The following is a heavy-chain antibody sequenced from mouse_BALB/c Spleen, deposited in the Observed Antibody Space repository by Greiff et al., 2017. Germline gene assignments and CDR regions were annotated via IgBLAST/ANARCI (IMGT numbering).Heavy chain of an antibody. CDR2: ISYSGST. Sequence: EVHLVESGPGLVKPSQSLSLTCTVTGYSITSDYAWNWIRQFPGNKLEWMGYISYSGSTSYNPSLKSRISITRDTSKNQFFLQLNSVTTEDTATYYCARDGNYGFAYWGQGTLVTVSA. J-gene: IGHJ3*01. CDR1: GYSITSDYA. CDR3: ARDGNYGFAY. D-gene: IGHD2-1*01. V-gene: IGHV3-2*02.